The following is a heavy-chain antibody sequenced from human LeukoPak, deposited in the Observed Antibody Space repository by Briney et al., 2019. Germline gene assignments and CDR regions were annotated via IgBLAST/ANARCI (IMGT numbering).Heavy chain of an antibody. CDR1: GFTFSSYA. J-gene: IGHJ4*02. Sequence: GGSLRLSCAASGFTFSSYAMSWVRQAPGKGLEWVSAISGSGGSTYYADSVKGRFTISRDNSKNTLYLQMNSLRDEDTAVYYCAKDVWVPPYYFDYWGQGNLVTVSS. V-gene: IGHV3-23*01. CDR2: ISGSGGST. CDR3: AKDVWVPPYYFDY. D-gene: IGHD3-16*01.